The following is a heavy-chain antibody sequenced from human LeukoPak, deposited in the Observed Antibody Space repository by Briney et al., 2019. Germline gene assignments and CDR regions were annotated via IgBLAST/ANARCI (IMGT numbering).Heavy chain of an antibody. Sequence: SETLSLTCAVYGGSFSGYYWSWIRQPPGKGLEWIGEINHSGSTNYNPSLKSRVTISVDTSKNQFSLKLSSVTAADTAVYYCARTWGGSSGWYDSFDYWGQGTLVTVSS. D-gene: IGHD6-19*01. V-gene: IGHV4-34*01. CDR3: ARTWGGSSGWYDSFDY. J-gene: IGHJ4*02. CDR1: GGSFSGYY. CDR2: INHSGST.